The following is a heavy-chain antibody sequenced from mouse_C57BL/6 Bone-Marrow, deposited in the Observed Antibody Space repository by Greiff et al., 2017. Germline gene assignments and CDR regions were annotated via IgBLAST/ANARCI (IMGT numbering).Heavy chain of an antibody. CDR2: ISSGGSYT. Sequence: DVKLVESGGDLVKPGGSLKLSCAASGFTFSSYGMSWVRQTPDKRLEWVATISSGGSYTYYPDSVKGRFTISRDNAKNTLYLQMSSLKSEDTAMYYCARGWLHAWFAYWGQGTLVTVSA. CDR1: GFTFSSYG. D-gene: IGHD2-2*01. V-gene: IGHV5-6*02. J-gene: IGHJ3*01. CDR3: ARGWLHAWFAY.